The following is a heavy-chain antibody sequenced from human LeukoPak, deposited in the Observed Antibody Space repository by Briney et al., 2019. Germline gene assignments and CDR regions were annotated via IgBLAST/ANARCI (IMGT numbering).Heavy chain of an antibody. Sequence: GGSLRLSCAASGFTFSSYSMNWVPQAPGKGLEWVSSISSSSSYIYYADSVKGRFTISRDNAKNSLYLQMNSLRAEDTAVYYCAREVASSSWAYYFDYWGQGTLVTVSS. J-gene: IGHJ4*02. CDR2: ISSSSSYI. V-gene: IGHV3-21*01. D-gene: IGHD6-13*01. CDR3: AREVASSSWAYYFDY. CDR1: GFTFSSYS.